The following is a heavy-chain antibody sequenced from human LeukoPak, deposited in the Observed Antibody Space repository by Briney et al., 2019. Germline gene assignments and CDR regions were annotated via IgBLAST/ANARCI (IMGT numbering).Heavy chain of an antibody. CDR3: ARVGGIDAFDI. D-gene: IGHD4-23*01. CDR2: ISRNGGST. Sequence: GGSLTLSCAASGFTFSSYAIHWVRQAPGKGLEYVSAISRNGGSTYYAKSVKGRFTISRDNSKNTLYLQMGSLRAENMAVYYCARVGGIDAFDIWGQGTMVTVSS. J-gene: IGHJ3*02. V-gene: IGHV3-64*01. CDR1: GFTFSSYA.